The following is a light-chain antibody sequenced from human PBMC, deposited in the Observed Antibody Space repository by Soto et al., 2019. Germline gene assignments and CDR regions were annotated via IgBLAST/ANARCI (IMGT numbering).Light chain of an antibody. CDR2: GVS. J-gene: IGKJ1*01. CDR3: QKYNSAPRT. V-gene: IGKV1-27*01. CDR1: HDINNY. Sequence: DIKMTQSPSSLSAFVGVIVSITVRSRHDINNYLAWFQQKPAKVPELLIYGVSTLQSGVPSRFSGSGSGTDFTHTISSLQPADVATYYCQKYNSAPRTLAQATKVDIK.